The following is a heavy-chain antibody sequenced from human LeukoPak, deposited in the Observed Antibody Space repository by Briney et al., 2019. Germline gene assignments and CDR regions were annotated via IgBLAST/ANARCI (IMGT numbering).Heavy chain of an antibody. J-gene: IGHJ6*02. V-gene: IGHV3-30*18. CDR1: GFTLSTYA. CDR3: AQDSYSQVSYYYYYGMDV. D-gene: IGHD2-21*01. Sequence: PGGSLRLSCAASGFTLSTYAMHWVRQAPGKGLEWVAVISYDGSNEYYRDSVKGRFTISRDNSKNTLYLQMNSLRAEDTAVYYCAQDSYSQVSYYYYYGMDVWGQGTTVTVSS. CDR2: ISYDGSNE.